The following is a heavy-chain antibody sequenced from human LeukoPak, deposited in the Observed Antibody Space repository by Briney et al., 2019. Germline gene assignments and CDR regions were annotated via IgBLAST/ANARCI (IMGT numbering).Heavy chain of an antibody. J-gene: IGHJ4*02. Sequence: GRSLRLSCAAPGFTFDDYAMHWVRQAPGKGLEWVSGISWNSGSIGYADSVKGRFTISRDNAKNFLYLQMNSLRAEDTALYYCAKDGRDRSGWYGFDYWGQGTLVTVSS. D-gene: IGHD6-19*01. CDR1: GFTFDDYA. CDR2: ISWNSGSI. CDR3: AKDGRDRSGWYGFDY. V-gene: IGHV3-9*01.